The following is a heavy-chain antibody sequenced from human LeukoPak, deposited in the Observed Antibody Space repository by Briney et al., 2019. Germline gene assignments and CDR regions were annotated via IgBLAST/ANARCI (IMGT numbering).Heavy chain of an antibody. D-gene: IGHD6-6*01. CDR3: ARDVGARLPGY. CDR1: GGSIATNNW. Sequence: SETLSLTCAVSGGSIATNNWWSWVRQSPGKGLEWIGEIYHSGNSNYNPSLKSRVTISVDKSKNQFSMKLTSVTAEDTAFYYCARDVGARLPGYWGQGILVTVSS. CDR2: IYHSGNS. V-gene: IGHV4-4*02. J-gene: IGHJ4*02.